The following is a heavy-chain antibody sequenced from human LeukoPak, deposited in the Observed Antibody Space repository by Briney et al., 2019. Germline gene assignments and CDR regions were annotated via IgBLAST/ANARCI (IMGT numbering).Heavy chain of an antibody. CDR2: ISYSGTT. CDR3: ARDRYYDSGSYYN. V-gene: IGHV4-59*01. D-gene: IGHD3-10*01. CDR1: GGSISSYY. Sequence: SETLSLTCTVSGGSISSYYWNWIRQPPGKGLEWIGYISYSGTTNYNPSLKSRVTISVDTSKNQFSLKLSSVTAADTAVNYCARDRYYDSGSYYNWGQGTLVTVSS. J-gene: IGHJ4*02.